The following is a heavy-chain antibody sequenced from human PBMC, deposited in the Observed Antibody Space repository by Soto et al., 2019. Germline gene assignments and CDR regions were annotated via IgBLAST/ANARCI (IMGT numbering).Heavy chain of an antibody. Sequence: QVQLQESGPGLVKPSQTLSLTCTVSGGSISSGDYYWSWIRQPPGKGLEWIGYIYYSGSTYYNPSLKSRVTISVDTSKNQFSLKLSSVTAADTAVYYCARGQFCSGGSCYLAADYDVFDIWGQGTMVTVSS. CDR2: IYYSGST. J-gene: IGHJ3*02. CDR1: GGSISSGDYY. V-gene: IGHV4-30-4*01. D-gene: IGHD2-15*01. CDR3: ARGQFCSGGSCYLAADYDVFDI.